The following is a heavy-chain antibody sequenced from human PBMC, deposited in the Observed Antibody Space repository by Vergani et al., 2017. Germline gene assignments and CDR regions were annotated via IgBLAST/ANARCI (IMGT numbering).Heavy chain of an antibody. J-gene: IGHJ4*02. D-gene: IGHD3-10*01. CDR2: IIPIFGTA. CDR3: ARGRPLRGPPAY. Sequence: QVQLVQSGAEVKKPGSSVKVSCKASGGTFRSYAISWVRQAPGQGLEWMGGIIPIFGTANYAQNFQGRVTVTADESTSTAYMELSSLRSEDTAVYYCARGRPLRGPPAYWGQGTLVTVSS. V-gene: IGHV1-69*01. CDR1: GGTFRSYA.